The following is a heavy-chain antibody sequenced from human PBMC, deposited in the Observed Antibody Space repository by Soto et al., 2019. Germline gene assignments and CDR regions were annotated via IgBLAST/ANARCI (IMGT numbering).Heavy chain of an antibody. V-gene: IGHV1-69*13. CDR1: GGTFSSYA. D-gene: IGHD3-10*01. J-gene: IGHJ6*02. CDR2: IIPIFGTA. Sequence: SVKVSCKASGGTFSSYAISWVRQAPGQGLEWMGGIIPIFGTANYAQKFQGRVTITADESTSTAYMELSSLRSEDTAVYYCARGWQGITMVRGGIINYYYYYGVDVWGQGTTVTVAS. CDR3: ARGWQGITMVRGGIINYYYYYGVDV.